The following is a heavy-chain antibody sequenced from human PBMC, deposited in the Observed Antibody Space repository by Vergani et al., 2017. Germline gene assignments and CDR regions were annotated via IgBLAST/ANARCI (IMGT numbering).Heavy chain of an antibody. J-gene: IGHJ4*02. V-gene: IGHV3-30*18. D-gene: IGHD1-1*01. CDR1: GFRFSDYG. CDR3: AKFPLNITTPDRGDF. CDR2: ISYDGDTT. Sequence: QVHLVESGGGVVQPGRSLRLSCAVSGFRFSDYGMHWVRQAPGRGLEWVALISYDGDTTYYEDSVKGRFTISRDNSKNTLFLQMHSLRVEDTALYYCAKFPLNITTPDRGDFWGQGSLVTVSS.